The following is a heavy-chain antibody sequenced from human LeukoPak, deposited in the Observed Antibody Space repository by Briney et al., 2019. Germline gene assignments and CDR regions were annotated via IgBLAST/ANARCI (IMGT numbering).Heavy chain of an antibody. Sequence: PGRSLRLSCAASGFTFSSYAMHWVRQAPGKGLKWVAVISYDGSNKYYADSVKGRFTISRDSSKNTLYLQMNRLRADDTAVYYWPGTLKPSVITLGEYWGRGTLVTVSS. J-gene: IGHJ4*02. CDR3: PGTLKPSVITLGEY. CDR2: ISYDGSNK. V-gene: IGHV3-30-3*01. D-gene: IGHD3-16*01. CDR1: GFTFSSYA.